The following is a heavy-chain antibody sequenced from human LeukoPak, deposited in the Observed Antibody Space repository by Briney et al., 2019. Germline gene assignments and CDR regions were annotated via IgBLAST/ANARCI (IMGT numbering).Heavy chain of an antibody. V-gene: IGHV3-66*01. CDR2: IYSGGST. CDR1: GFTFRSSW. D-gene: IGHD7-27*01. CDR3: ARESWGFDY. J-gene: IGHJ4*02. Sequence: GGSLRLSCAASGFTFRSSWMHWVRQAPGKGLEWVSVIYSGGSTYYADSVKGRFTSSRDNSKNTLYLQMNSLRDDDTAVYYCARESWGFDYWGQGTLVSVSS.